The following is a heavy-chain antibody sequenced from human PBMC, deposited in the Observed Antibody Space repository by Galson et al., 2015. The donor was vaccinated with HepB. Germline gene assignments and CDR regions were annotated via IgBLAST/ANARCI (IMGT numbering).Heavy chain of an antibody. D-gene: IGHD6-19*01. CDR2: ISWDGGST. J-gene: IGHJ4*02. CDR1: GFTFDDYT. Sequence: SLRLSCAASGFTFDDYTMHWVRQAPGKGLEWVSLISWDGGSTYYADSVKGRFTISRDNSKNSLYLQMNSLRTEDTALYYCAKDGGWYEYYFDYWGQGTLVTVSS. V-gene: IGHV3-43*01. CDR3: AKDGGWYEYYFDY.